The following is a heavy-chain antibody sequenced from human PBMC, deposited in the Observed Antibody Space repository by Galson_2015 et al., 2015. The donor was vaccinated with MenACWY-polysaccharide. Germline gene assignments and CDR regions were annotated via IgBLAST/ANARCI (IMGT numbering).Heavy chain of an antibody. Sequence: SLRLSCAASGFTFDDYATHWVRQAPGKGLEWVSGISWNSGSIGYADSVKGRFTISRDNAKNSLYLQMNSLRAEDTALYYCAKARGLNLVAYFDYWGQGTLVTVST. CDR2: ISWNSGSI. CDR3: AKARGLNLVAYFDY. CDR1: GFTFDDYA. D-gene: IGHD5-24*01. V-gene: IGHV3-9*01. J-gene: IGHJ4*02.